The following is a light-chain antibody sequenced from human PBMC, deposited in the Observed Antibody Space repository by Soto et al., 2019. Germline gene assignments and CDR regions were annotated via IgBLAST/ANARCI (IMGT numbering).Light chain of an antibody. CDR1: QSISSW. Sequence: DIQMTQSPSTLSASVGDRVTITCRASQSISSWLAWYQQKPGKAPKLLMYDASSLDSGVPSRFSGSGSGTEFTLTISSLQPDDFATYYCQQYNAYPWTLGQGTKVEIK. V-gene: IGKV1-5*01. CDR3: QQYNAYPWT. CDR2: DAS. J-gene: IGKJ1*01.